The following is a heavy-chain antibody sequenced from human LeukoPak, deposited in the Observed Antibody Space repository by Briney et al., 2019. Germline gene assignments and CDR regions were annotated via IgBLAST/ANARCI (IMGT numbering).Heavy chain of an antibody. CDR3: ARDALGYSSGWYYFDY. Sequence: GESLQISCQGSGSSFTSYWIGWVRPLPGKGLEWMGIIYPGDSDTRYSPSFQGQVTITADKSISTAYLQWSSLKASDTAMYYCARDALGYSSGWYYFDYWGQGTLVTVSS. CDR2: IYPGDSDT. D-gene: IGHD6-19*01. V-gene: IGHV5-51*01. CDR1: GSSFTSYW. J-gene: IGHJ4*02.